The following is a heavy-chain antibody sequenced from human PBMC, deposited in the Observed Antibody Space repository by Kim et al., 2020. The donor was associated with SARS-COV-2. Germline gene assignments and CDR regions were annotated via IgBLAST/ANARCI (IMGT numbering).Heavy chain of an antibody. CDR3: ARGGYCSSTSCYTGGYYYYGMDV. Sequence: SVKVSCKASGGTFSSYAISWVRQAPGQGLEWMGGIIPIFGTANYAQKFQGRVTITADESTSTAYMELSSLRSEDTAVYYCARGGYCSSTSCYTGGYYYYGMDVWGQGTTVTVSS. CDR1: GGTFSSYA. J-gene: IGHJ6*02. CDR2: IIPIFGTA. V-gene: IGHV1-69*13. D-gene: IGHD2-2*02.